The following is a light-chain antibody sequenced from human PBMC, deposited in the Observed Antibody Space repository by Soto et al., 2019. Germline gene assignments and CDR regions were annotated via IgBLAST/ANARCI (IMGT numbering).Light chain of an antibody. CDR1: QSVSSSY. CDR3: QQYGSSPCT. J-gene: IGKJ1*01. CDR2: AAS. Sequence: EIVLTQTTGTLSLSTGERATLSCRDSQSVSSSYLVWHQQKHGQAPRRLIYAASRRATGILDRFSGSGSGTDFTLTISRLEPEDFAVYYCQQYGSSPCTFGQGTKVYIK. V-gene: IGKV3-20*01.